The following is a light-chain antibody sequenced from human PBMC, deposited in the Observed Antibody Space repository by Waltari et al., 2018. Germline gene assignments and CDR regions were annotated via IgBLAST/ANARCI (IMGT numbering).Light chain of an antibody. J-gene: IGLJ1*01. V-gene: IGLV2-23*02. CDR2: EVT. CDR1: SREVGNYNL. CDR3: CSYAGLGIYV. Sequence: QSGLTQPASVSGSPGQSITISCTGTSREVGNYNLVSWYQQYPGKAPKLMVYEVTKRTSGFSDRFSGSKSGNTASLTIYGLQSEDEADYYCCSYAGLGIYVFGTGTKVTVL.